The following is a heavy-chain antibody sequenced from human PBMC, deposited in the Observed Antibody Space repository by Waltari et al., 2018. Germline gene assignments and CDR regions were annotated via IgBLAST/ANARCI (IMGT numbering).Heavy chain of an antibody. Sequence: EVQLVESGGGLVQPGGSLRLSCAASAVTFGSHWMSWVRQAPGKGLEWVANIKKDGSEKYHVDSGKGRFTIARDNAKNSLYLQMNSLRAEDTAVYYCARDSGYCTTTSCRGDAFDIWGQGTIVTVSS. CDR3: ARDSGYCTTTSCRGDAFDI. V-gene: IGHV3-7*03. CDR1: AVTFGSHW. D-gene: IGHD2-2*03. J-gene: IGHJ3*02. CDR2: IKKDGSEK.